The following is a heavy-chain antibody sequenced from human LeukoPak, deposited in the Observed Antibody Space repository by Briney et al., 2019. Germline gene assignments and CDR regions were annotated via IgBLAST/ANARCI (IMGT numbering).Heavy chain of an antibody. V-gene: IGHV3-15*01. Sequence: KTGGSLSLSCAASGFTFSYAYMNWVRQAPGKGPEWVGRIKSKGDGGTTDYAAPVEGRFTISRDDSKNMLYLQMNSLTTEDTAVYYCTTVTMVREINWGQGTLVTVSS. J-gene: IGHJ4*02. CDR1: GFTFSYAY. CDR3: TTVTMVREIN. CDR2: IKSKGDGGTT. D-gene: IGHD3-10*01.